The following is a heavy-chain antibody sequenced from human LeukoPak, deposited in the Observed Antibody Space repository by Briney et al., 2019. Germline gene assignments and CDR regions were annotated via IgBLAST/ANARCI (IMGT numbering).Heavy chain of an antibody. J-gene: IGHJ4*02. V-gene: IGHV3-30-3*01. D-gene: IGHD6-19*01. CDR3: GRDGSGYSSGWYYFDY. Sequence: PGGSLRLSCAASGFTFSSYAMHWVRQAPGKGLEWVAVISYDGSNKYHADSVKGRFTISRDNSKNTLYLQMNSLRVEDTAVYYCGRDGSGYSSGWYYFDYWGQGTLVTVSS. CDR2: ISYDGSNK. CDR1: GFTFSSYA.